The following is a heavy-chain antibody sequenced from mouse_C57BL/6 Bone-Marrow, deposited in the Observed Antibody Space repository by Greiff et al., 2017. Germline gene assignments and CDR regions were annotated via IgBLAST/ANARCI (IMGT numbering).Heavy chain of an antibody. CDR3: TRRMWYFDD. V-gene: IGHV1-5*01. CDR1: GYTFTSYW. J-gene: IGHJ1*03. CDR2: IYHGDGDT. Sequence: VQLQQSGTVLVRPGASVKMSCKASGYTFTSYWMHWVKQRPGQGLEWIGAIYHGDGDTSYNQKFKGKGKLTAVKSASTAYMELSSLTNEDSAVYYCTRRMWYFDDWGKGTTVTVSS.